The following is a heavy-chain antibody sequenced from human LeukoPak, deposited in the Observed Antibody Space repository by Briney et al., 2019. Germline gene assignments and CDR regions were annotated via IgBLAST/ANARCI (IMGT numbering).Heavy chain of an antibody. CDR1: GYTFTSYY. J-gene: IGHJ4*02. D-gene: IGHD2-2*01. CDR3: AREGGSKYQLLYFFDY. Sequence: GASVKVSCKASGYTFTSYYMHWVRQAPGQGLEWMGIINPSGGSTSYAQKFQGRVTMTRDTSTSTVYMELSSLRSEDTAVYYCAREGGSKYQLLYFFDYWGQGTLVTVSS. CDR2: INPSGGST. V-gene: IGHV1-46*01.